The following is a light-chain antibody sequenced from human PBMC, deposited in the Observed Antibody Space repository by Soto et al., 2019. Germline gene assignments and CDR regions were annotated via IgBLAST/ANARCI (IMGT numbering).Light chain of an antibody. CDR2: GAS. Sequence: EIVLTQSPGTLSLSLGERATLSCRASQSVSGSYLAWYQQKPGQAPRLLIYGASSRATGIPDRFSGTGSGTDFTLTISRLEPEDFAVYYCQQYGSSRRTFGQGTKVDIK. J-gene: IGKJ1*01. V-gene: IGKV3-20*01. CDR1: QSVSGSY. CDR3: QQYGSSRRT.